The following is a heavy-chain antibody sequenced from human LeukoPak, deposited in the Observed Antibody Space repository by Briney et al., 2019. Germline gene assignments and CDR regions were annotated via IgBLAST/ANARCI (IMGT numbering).Heavy chain of an antibody. V-gene: IGHV3-74*01. CDR1: GFTFSNHW. CDR3: ARDILTGYFN. CDR2: IKTDGSST. J-gene: IGHJ4*02. Sequence: PGGSLRLSCAASGFTFSNHWMHWVRQAPGKGLVWVSRIKTDGSSTSCADSVKGRFTISRDNAKNTLYLQMNSLRAEDTAVYYCARDILTGYFNWGQGTLVTVSP. D-gene: IGHD3-9*01.